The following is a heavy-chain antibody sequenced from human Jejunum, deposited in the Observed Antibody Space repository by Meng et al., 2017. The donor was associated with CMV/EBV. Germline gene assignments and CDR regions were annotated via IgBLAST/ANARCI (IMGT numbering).Heavy chain of an antibody. CDR2: MRFDGTKR. CDR1: GFIFSTTD. Sequence: QVHLVESGGGLVQPGGSLRLSCAASGFIFSTTDMHWVRQGPGKGLEWVAFMRFDGTKRHYANFVKGRFTISRDNSQNTLYLQMNSLTIQDTGVYFCAKGDFHWGQGTLVTV. J-gene: IGHJ4*02. D-gene: IGHD2-21*02. V-gene: IGHV3-30*02. CDR3: AKGDFH.